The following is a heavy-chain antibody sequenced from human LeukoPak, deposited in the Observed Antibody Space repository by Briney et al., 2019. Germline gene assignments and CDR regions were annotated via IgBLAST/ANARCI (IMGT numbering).Heavy chain of an antibody. J-gene: IGHJ4*02. CDR2: IHYSGST. V-gene: IGHV4-39*01. CDR1: GGSISGSNYY. Sequence: SETLSLTCTVSGGSISGSNYYWGWVRQPPGKGLEWIGSIHYSGSTHYNPSLKSRVTMSIDTSKNQFSLKLSSVTAPDTAVYYCATSRGGQIDSWGQGTLVTVSS. CDR3: ATSRGGQIDS.